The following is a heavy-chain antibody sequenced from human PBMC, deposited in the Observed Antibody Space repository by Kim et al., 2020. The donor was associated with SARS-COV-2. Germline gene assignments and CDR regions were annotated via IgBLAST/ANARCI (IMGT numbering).Heavy chain of an antibody. CDR3: ATDRRDVEVVPAAI. Sequence: ASVKVSCKFSGYTVTELSMHWVRHAPGKGLEWMGGFDPKDRETIYAQKFQGRVTMTEDTSTDTAYMELSSLRSEDTAVYYCATDRRDVEVVPAAIWGQGTLVIVSS. CDR2: FDPKDRET. CDR1: GYTVTELS. J-gene: IGHJ4*02. V-gene: IGHV1-24*01. D-gene: IGHD2-2*01.